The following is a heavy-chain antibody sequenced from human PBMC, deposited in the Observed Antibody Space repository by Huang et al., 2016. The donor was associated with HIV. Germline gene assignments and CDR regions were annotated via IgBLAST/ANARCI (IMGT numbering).Heavy chain of an antibody. CDR1: GGSLSGYY. CDR3: ARAPGYSSGWWDY. Sequence: QVQLQESGPGLVKPSETLSLTCTVSGGSLSGYYLSWLRQSPGKGLEWIGYIYYNGNNNYDPSLRSRVTISVDTSKNQFSLKVNFVTAADTAVYYCARAPGYSSGWWDYWGQGTLVTVSS. CDR2: IYYNGNN. D-gene: IGHD6-19*01. J-gene: IGHJ4*02. V-gene: IGHV4-59*01.